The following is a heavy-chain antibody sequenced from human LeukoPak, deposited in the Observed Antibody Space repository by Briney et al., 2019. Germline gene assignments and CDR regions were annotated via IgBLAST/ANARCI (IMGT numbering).Heavy chain of an antibody. V-gene: IGHV3-23*01. J-gene: IGHJ4*02. D-gene: IGHD3-10*01. Sequence: GGSLRLSCAVSDSSFWSHDMSWVRQTLEKGLEGVSSIASDGASFYADSVRGRFTISRDKSQNILYLQMNSLRADDTARYYCAKGPNFGSWRAVNYWGQGRLVTVSS. CDR3: AKGPNFGSWRAVNY. CDR1: DSSFWSHD. CDR2: IASDGAS.